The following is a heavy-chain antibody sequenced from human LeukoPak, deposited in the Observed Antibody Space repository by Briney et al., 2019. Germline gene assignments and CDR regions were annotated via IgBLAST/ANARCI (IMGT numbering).Heavy chain of an antibody. CDR3: ASKCSSTSCYTGPLVY. CDR1: GFTFSSYS. J-gene: IGHJ4*02. Sequence: PGGSLRLSCAASGFTFSSYSMNWVRQAPGKGLEWVSYISSSSSTIYYADSVKGRFTISRDNAKNSLYLQMNSLRAEDTAVYYCASKCSSTSCYTGPLVYWGQGTLVTVSS. D-gene: IGHD2-2*02. CDR2: ISSSSSTI. V-gene: IGHV3-48*04.